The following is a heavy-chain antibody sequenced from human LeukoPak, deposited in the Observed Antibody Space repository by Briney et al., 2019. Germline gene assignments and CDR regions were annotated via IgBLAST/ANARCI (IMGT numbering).Heavy chain of an antibody. CDR2: IYYSGST. J-gene: IGHJ4*02. D-gene: IGHD6-19*01. CDR3: ARSYSSGWYGFDY. CDR1: GGSISSYY. Sequence: SETLSLTCTVSGGSISSYYWSWIRQPPGKGLEWIGYIYYSGSTNYNPSLKSRVTISVDTSKNQCSLKLSSVTAADTAVYYCARSYSSGWYGFDYWGQGTLVTVSS. V-gene: IGHV4-59*08.